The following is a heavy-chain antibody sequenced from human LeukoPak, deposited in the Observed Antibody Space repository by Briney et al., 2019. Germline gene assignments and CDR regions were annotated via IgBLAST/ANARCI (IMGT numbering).Heavy chain of an antibody. CDR1: GESFSGYY. D-gene: IGHD3-9*01. Sequence: SETLSLTCAVYGESFSGYYWSWIRQPPGKGLEWIGEINHSGSTNYNPSLKSRVTISVDTSKNQFPLKLSSVTAADTAVYYCARILTTQKVAFDYWGQGTLVTVSS. J-gene: IGHJ4*02. CDR3: ARILTTQKVAFDY. CDR2: INHSGST. V-gene: IGHV4-34*01.